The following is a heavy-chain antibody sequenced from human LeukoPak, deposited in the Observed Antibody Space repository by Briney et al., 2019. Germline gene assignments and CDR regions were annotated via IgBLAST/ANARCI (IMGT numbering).Heavy chain of an antibody. Sequence: GESLKISCRASGYSFTSNWIGWVRQMPGKGLEWMGIIYPGDSDTRYSPSFQGQVTISADKSISTAYLQWSSLKASDTAMYYCARRSYDFWSGYNTPQPFDYWGQGTLVTVSS. CDR2: IYPGDSDT. J-gene: IGHJ4*02. CDR3: ARRSYDFWSGYNTPQPFDY. V-gene: IGHV5-51*01. CDR1: GYSFTSNW. D-gene: IGHD3-3*01.